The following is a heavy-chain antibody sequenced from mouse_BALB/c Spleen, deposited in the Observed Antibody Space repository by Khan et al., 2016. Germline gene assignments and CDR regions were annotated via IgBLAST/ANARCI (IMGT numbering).Heavy chain of an antibody. Sequence: EVELVESGGGLVQPGGSLKLSCAASGFTFTTYAMSWVRQTPDKRLELVATINSNGGSTYYPDNVKGRFTISRDNANNTLYLQMSSLKSEYTAMNYCACVRRAVDYWGQGTSVTVSS. V-gene: IGHV5-6-3*01. D-gene: IGHD2-14*01. J-gene: IGHJ4*01. CDR3: ACVRRAVDY. CDR2: INSNGGST. CDR1: GFTFTTYA.